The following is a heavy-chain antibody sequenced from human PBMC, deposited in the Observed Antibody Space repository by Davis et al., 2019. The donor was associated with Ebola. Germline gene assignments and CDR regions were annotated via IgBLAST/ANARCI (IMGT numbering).Heavy chain of an antibody. D-gene: IGHD5-18*01. J-gene: IGHJ4*02. Sequence: ASVKVSCKASGYTFTSYAMHWVRQAPGQRLEWMGWINAGNGNTKYSQKFQGRVTITRDTSASTAYMDLSSLRSEDTAVYYCAREDTAMVTVDYWGQGTLVTVSA. CDR3: AREDTAMVTVDY. V-gene: IGHV1-3*01. CDR2: INAGNGNT. CDR1: GYTFTSYA.